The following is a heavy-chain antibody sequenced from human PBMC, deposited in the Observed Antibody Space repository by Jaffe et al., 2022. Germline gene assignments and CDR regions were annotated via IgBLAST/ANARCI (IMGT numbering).Heavy chain of an antibody. D-gene: IGHD3-10*01. V-gene: IGHV3-49*04. Sequence: EVQLVESGGGLVQPGRSLRLSCTASGFTFGDYAMSWVRQAPGKGLEWVGFIRSKAYGGTTEYAASVKGRFTISRDDSKSIAYLQMNSLKTEDTAVYYCTREVFTMVRGVIPDYYYYYMDVWGKGTTVTVSS. J-gene: IGHJ6*03. CDR1: GFTFGDYA. CDR2: IRSKAYGGTT. CDR3: TREVFTMVRGVIPDYYYYYMDV.